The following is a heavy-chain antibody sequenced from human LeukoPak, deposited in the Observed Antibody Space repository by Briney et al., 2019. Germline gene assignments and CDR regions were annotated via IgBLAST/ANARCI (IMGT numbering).Heavy chain of an antibody. V-gene: IGHV1-46*01. CDR3: ARDVVPSSYYGMDV. J-gene: IGHJ6*02. Sequence: GASVKVSCKTSGYTFTNYYIHWVRQVPGQGLEWMGIMNPSSGSTTYAQTFQDRVNMTRDTSTTTFYMELSSLRPEDTAVYYCARDVVPSSYYGMDVWGQGTTVTVSS. CDR1: GYTFTNYY. CDR2: MNPSSGST.